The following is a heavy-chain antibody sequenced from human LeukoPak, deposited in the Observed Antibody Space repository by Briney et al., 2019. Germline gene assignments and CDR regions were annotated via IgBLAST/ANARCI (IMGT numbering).Heavy chain of an antibody. CDR1: GFTFRSYA. CDR2: ITGSDSGT. Sequence: GGSLRLSCAASGFTFRSYAMSWVRQAPGKGLEWVSAITGSDSGTYYADSVKGRFTISRDNSKNTLYLQMNSLRAEDTAVYYCAKAYGYSSSWTSNYYFYGLDVWGQGTTVTVSS. J-gene: IGHJ6*02. D-gene: IGHD6-13*01. V-gene: IGHV3-23*01. CDR3: AKAYGYSSSWTSNYYFYGLDV.